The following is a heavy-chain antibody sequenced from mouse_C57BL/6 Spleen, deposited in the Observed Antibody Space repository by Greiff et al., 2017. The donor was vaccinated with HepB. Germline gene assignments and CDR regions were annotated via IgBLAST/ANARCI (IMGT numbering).Heavy chain of an antibody. D-gene: IGHD5-5*01. Sequence: VQLQRPGAELVKPGASVKLSCKASGYTFTSYWMHWVKQRPGQGLEWIGMIHPNSGSTNYNEKFKSKATLTVDKSSSTAYMQLSSLTSEDSAVYYCARWDTTFTSFDYWGQGTTLTVSS. CDR3: ARWDTTFTSFDY. J-gene: IGHJ2*01. V-gene: IGHV1-64*01. CDR2: IHPNSGST. CDR1: GYTFTSYW.